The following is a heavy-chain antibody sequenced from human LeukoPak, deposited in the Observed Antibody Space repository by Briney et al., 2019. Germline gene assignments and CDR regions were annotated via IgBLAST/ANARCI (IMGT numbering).Heavy chain of an antibody. J-gene: IGHJ4*02. CDR2: IISYGHRT. Sequence: GGSLRLSRAASGLTFSSYAMHWARHAPGEGREYVSAIISYGHRTHYANSVKGRFTISRDKYKNTLYLQMGSLRAADTAVYYCARDVAYSTFDYWGQGTLVTVSS. V-gene: IGHV3-64*01. CDR3: ARDVAYSTFDY. CDR1: GLTFSSYA. D-gene: IGHD4-11*01.